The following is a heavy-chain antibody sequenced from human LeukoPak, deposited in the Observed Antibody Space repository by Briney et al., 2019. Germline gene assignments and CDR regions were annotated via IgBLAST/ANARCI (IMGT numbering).Heavy chain of an antibody. CDR3: ARDGGYCSGGSCYRYFDY. D-gene: IGHD2-15*01. Sequence: PGGSLRLSCAASGFTFDDYGMSWARQAPGKGLEWVSGINWNGGSTGYADSVKGRFTISRDNAKNSLYLQMNSLRVEDTALYYCARDGGYCSGGSCYRYFDYWGQGTLVTVSS. V-gene: IGHV3-20*04. CDR1: GFTFDDYG. J-gene: IGHJ4*02. CDR2: INWNGGST.